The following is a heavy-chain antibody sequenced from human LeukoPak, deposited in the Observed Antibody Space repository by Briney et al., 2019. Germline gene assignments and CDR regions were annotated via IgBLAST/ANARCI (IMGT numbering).Heavy chain of an antibody. V-gene: IGHV3-48*03. D-gene: IGHD3-9*01. CDR3: ARPSSYYDILTGSGYYYMDV. Sequence: GGSLRLSCAASGFTFSSYELNWVRQAPGKGLEWVSYISSSGSTIYYAGSVKGRFTMSRDNAKKSLFLQLNSLRAEDTAVYYCARPSSYYDILTGSGYYYMDVWGRGATVTVSS. CDR2: ISSSGSTI. J-gene: IGHJ6*03. CDR1: GFTFSSYE.